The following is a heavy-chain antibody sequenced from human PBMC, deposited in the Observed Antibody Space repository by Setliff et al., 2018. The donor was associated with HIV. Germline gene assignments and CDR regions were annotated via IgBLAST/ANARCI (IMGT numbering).Heavy chain of an antibody. J-gene: IGHJ1*01. V-gene: IGHV1-24*01. CDR3: ATDPGYSSTWYSESFQH. CDR2: FDPEDGET. CDR1: GSSLSTYA. D-gene: IGHD6-13*01. Sequence: ASVKVSCQASGSSLSTYAISWVRQAPGKGLEWMANFDPEDGETFYAQKFQGRLTMTEDTSTDTAYMELSSLRSDDTAMYYCATDPGYSSTWYSESFQHWGQGTVVTVSS.